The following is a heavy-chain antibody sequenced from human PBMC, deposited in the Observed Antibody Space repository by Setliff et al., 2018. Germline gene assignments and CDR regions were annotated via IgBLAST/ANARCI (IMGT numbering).Heavy chain of an antibody. CDR1: GYTFTSYG. Sequence: ASVKVSCKASGYTFTSYGISWVRQAPGQGLEWMGWISAYNGNTNYAQKLQGRVTMTTDTSTSPAYMELRSLRSEDTAVYYCARDTRDKYDRSGYYLSFDSWGQGTPVTVSS. V-gene: IGHV1-18*01. J-gene: IGHJ4*02. CDR3: ARDTRDKYDRSGYYLSFDS. D-gene: IGHD3-22*01. CDR2: ISAYNGNT.